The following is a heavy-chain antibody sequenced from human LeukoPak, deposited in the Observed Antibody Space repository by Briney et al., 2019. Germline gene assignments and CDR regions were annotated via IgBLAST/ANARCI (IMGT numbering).Heavy chain of an antibody. Sequence: TGGSLRLSCAASGFTFSSYSMNWVRQAPGKGLEWVSYISSSSSSTIYYADSVKGRFTISRDNAKNSLYLQMNSLRAEDTAVYYCARGTHSGLSDAFDIWGQGTMVTVSS. V-gene: IGHV3-48*01. CDR3: ARGTHSGLSDAFDI. CDR1: GFTFSSYS. CDR2: ISSSSSSTI. J-gene: IGHJ3*02. D-gene: IGHD5-12*01.